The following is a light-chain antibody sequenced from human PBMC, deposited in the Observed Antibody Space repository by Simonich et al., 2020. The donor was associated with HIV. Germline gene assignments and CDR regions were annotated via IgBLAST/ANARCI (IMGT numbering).Light chain of an antibody. CDR2: KAS. CDR3: QQYFSTPWT. Sequence: DIQMTQSPSTLSASVGDRVTITCRASQSISIWLAWYQQKPGKAPKLLIYKASSLESGGPSRFSGSGSGTDYTLTISSLQPEDFATYYCQQYFSTPWTFGHGTKVEIK. CDR1: QSISIW. V-gene: IGKV1-5*03. J-gene: IGKJ1*01.